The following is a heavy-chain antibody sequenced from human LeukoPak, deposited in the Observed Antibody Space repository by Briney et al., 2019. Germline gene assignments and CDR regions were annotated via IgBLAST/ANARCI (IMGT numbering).Heavy chain of an antibody. J-gene: IGHJ4*02. CDR1: GGSISTYH. CDR2: IYDSVTT. D-gene: IGHD3-9*01. Sequence: PSETLSLTRTVSGGSISTYHWSWIRQPPGKGLEWIGYIYDSVTTNYNPSLKSRVTISADTSKNQFSLNLRSVTAADTAVYYCTRGMRYFDPDYWGQGTLVTVSS. V-gene: IGHV4-59*01. CDR3: TRGMRYFDPDY.